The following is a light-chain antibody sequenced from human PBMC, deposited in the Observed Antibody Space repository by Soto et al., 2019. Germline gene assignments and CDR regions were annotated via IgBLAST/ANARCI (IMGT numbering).Light chain of an antibody. CDR2: DAS. CDR1: QSVSSY. V-gene: IGKV3-11*01. CDR3: QQRDS. Sequence: EILLTQSPATLSLSPGERATLSCRASQSVSSYLAWYQQKPGQAPRLLINDASNRATGIPARFSGSGSGTDFTLTISSLKPEDFAVYYCQQRDSFGQGTKLEIK. J-gene: IGKJ2*01.